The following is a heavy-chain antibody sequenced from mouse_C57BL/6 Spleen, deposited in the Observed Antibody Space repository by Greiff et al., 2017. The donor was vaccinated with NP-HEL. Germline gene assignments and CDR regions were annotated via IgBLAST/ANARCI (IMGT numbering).Heavy chain of an antibody. CDR2: ISSGGSYT. J-gene: IGHJ3*01. CDR1: GFTFSSYG. CDR3: AREASSGYWFAY. D-gene: IGHD3-2*02. Sequence: EVQGVESGGDLVKPGGSLKLSCAASGFTFSSYGMSWVRQTPDKRLEWVATISSGGSYTYYPDSVKGRFTISRDNAKNTLYLQMSSLKSEDTAMYYCAREASSGYWFAYWGQGTLVTVSA. V-gene: IGHV5-6*01.